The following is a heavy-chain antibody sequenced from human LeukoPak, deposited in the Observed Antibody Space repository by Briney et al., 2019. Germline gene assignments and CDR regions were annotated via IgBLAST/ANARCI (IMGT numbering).Heavy chain of an antibody. V-gene: IGHV3-30*18. J-gene: IGHJ4*02. CDR2: ISYDGSNK. CDR3: AKVRLRYFDSRFDY. Sequence: GGSLRLSCAASGFTFSSYGMHWVRQAPGKGLEWVAVISYDGSNKYYADSVKGRFTISRDNSKNTLYLQMNSLRAEDTAVYYCAKVRLRYFDSRFDYWGQGTLVTVSS. D-gene: IGHD3-9*01. CDR1: GFTFSSYG.